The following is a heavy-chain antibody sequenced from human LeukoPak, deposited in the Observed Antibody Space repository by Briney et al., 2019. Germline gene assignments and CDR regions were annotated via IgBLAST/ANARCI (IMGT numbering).Heavy chain of an antibody. CDR3: ARHVVVGAVRDY. V-gene: IGHV4-39*01. J-gene: IGHJ4*02. CDR2: IYYSGST. D-gene: IGHD2-15*01. Sequence: PSETLSLTCTVSGGSISSSSYYWGWIRQPPGKGLEWIGSIYYSGSTYYNPSLKSRVTISVDTSKNQFYLKLSSATAADTAAYYWARHVVVGAVRDYWGQGTLVTVSS. CDR1: GGSISSSSYY.